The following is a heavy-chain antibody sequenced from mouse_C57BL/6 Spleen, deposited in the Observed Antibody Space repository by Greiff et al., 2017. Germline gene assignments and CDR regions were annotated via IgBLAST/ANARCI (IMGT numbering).Heavy chain of an antibody. CDR3: ASGLGTTVVFDY. D-gene: IGHD1-1*01. CDR2: INPNSGTT. V-gene: IGHV1-39*01. CDR1: GYSFTDYN. Sequence: EVQLQQSGPELVKPGASVKISCKASGYSFTDYNMNWVKQSNGKSLEWIGVINPNSGTTSYNQKFKGKATLTVDQSSSTAYMQLNSLTSEDSSVYYCASGLGTTVVFDYWGQGTTLTVSS. J-gene: IGHJ2*01.